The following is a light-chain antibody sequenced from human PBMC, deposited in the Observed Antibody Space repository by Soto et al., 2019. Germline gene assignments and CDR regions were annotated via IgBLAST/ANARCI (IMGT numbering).Light chain of an antibody. J-gene: IGKJ3*01. CDR3: QKHDGVPL. Sequence: DIQLPQSPSSLSASVGDRVTITCQASQDISNHLNWYQQKPGKAPNLLIYDASDLETGVPSRFSGGGSGTFFSFIINSLQPEDIATYYCQKHDGVPLFGPGTKVEIK. CDR2: DAS. CDR1: QDISNH. V-gene: IGKV1-33*01.